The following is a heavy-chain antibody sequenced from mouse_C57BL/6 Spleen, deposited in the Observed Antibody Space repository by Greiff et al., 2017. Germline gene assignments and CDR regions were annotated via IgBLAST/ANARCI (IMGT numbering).Heavy chain of an antibody. CDR1: GFTFSSYA. CDR3: ARESPPYDSYAMDY. CDR2: ISDGGSYT. Sequence: EVQRVESGGGLVKPGGSLKLSCAASGFTFSSYAMSWVRQTPEKRLEWVATISDGGSYTYYPDNVKGRFTISRDNAKNNLYLQMSHLKSEDTAMYCCARESPPYDSYAMDYWGQGTSVTVSS. V-gene: IGHV5-4*01. J-gene: IGHJ4*01.